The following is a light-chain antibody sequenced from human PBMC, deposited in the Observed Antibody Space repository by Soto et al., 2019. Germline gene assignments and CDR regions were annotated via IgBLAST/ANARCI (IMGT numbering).Light chain of an antibody. CDR3: QSYDSSLREV. CDR2: GNS. CDR1: SSNIGAGYD. Sequence: QSVLTQPPSVSGAPGQRVTISCTGSSSNIGAGYDVHWYQQLPGTAPKLLIYGNSNRASGVPDRFSGSKSGTSASLAITGLQAEDEADYYCQSYDSSLREVFGGGTKLTVL. J-gene: IGLJ2*01. V-gene: IGLV1-40*01.